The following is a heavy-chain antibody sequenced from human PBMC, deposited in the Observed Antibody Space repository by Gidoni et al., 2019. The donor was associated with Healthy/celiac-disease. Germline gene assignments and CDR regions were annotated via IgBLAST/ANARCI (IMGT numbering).Heavy chain of an antibody. Sequence: QVQLLESGGCVVPPGSSLRLSCAASCFTFNRYGMHWVRQAPGKGLEWVAVRSYDGSNKYYAASVKGRFTSSRDNSKNTLYLQMNSLRAEDTAVYYCAKATLHDSSGYYLHYWGQVTLVTVSS. D-gene: IGHD3-22*01. V-gene: IGHV3-30*18. CDR1: CFTFNRYG. CDR2: RSYDGSNK. J-gene: IGHJ4*02. CDR3: AKATLHDSSGYYLHY.